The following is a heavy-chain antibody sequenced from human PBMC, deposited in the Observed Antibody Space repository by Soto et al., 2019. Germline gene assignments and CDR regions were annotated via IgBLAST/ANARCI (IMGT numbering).Heavy chain of an antibody. V-gene: IGHV4-61*01. J-gene: IGHJ5*02. CDR2: VYFSGST. CDR1: GDSVSSGNYY. CDR3: ARIPVDTYMIYWSDP. Sequence: SETLSLTCTVSGDSVSSGNYYWSWIRQPPGKGLEWIGYVYFSGSTNYNPSLKSRVTMSLDTSRNLFSLRLESVTAADTAVYYCARIPVDTYMIYWSDPWGQGTLVTVSS. D-gene: IGHD3-16*01.